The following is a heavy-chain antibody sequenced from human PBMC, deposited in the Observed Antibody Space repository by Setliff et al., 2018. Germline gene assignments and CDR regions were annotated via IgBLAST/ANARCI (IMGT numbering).Heavy chain of an antibody. V-gene: IGHV4-34*12. CDR3: ARSLSRREKFLLDY. CDR2: IIHSGST. J-gene: IGHJ4*02. CDR1: GGSFSGYY. Sequence: PSETLSLTCAVYGGSFSGYYWCWIRQPPGKRMEWIGEIIHSGSTNYNPSLKSRVTISMDTSKNQFSLKVSSVTAADTAVSYCARSLSRREKFLLDYWGQGALVTVSS.